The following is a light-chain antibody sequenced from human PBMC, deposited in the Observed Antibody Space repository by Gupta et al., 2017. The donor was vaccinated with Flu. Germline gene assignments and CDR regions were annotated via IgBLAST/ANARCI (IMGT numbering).Light chain of an antibody. CDR2: DDS. CDR3: QVWDRSSDHVI. Sequence: SYVLTHTPSVSGAPVQTAGITCGDNTIEGKTVHWYQQKPCQAPVLVVYDDSARPPGIPDRFSGSNSVTTATLTISRVEVGDEADYYCQVWDRSSDHVIFGGGTKLTVL. J-gene: IGLJ2*01. V-gene: IGLV3-21*02. CDR1: TIEGKT.